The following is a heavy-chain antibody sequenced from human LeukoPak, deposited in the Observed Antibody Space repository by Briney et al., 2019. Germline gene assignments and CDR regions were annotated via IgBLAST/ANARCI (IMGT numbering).Heavy chain of an antibody. Sequence: GGSLRLSCAGSGFTFSSNALSWVRQAPGKGLEWVSAISTSGGNTYYADSVRGRFTISRDNSKNTLYLQMDTLRAEDTAVYYCATTKQARRYFDYWGQGTLVTVSS. J-gene: IGHJ4*02. D-gene: IGHD1-1*01. CDR3: ATTKQARRYFDY. CDR2: ISTSGGNT. CDR1: GFTFSSNA. V-gene: IGHV3-23*01.